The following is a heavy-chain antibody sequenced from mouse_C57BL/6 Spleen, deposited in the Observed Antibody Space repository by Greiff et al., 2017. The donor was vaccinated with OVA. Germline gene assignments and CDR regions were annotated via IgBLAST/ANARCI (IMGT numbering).Heavy chain of an antibody. CDR3: ARSGGNYAMDD. CDR2: IDPSDSYT. D-gene: IGHD3-1*01. V-gene: IGHV1-50*01. CDR1: GYTFTSYW. Sequence: VQLQQPGAELVKPGASVKLSCKASGYTFTSYWMQWVKQRPGQGLEWIGEIDPSDSYTNYNQKFKGKATLTVDTSSSTAYMQLSSLTSEDSAVEYCARSGGNYAMDDWGQGTAVTVSS. J-gene: IGHJ4*01.